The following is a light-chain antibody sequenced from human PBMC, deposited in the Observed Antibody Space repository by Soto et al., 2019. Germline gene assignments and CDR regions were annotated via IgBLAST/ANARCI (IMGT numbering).Light chain of an antibody. J-gene: IGLJ2*01. CDR3: GTWDSSLSNVL. V-gene: IGLV1-51*01. CDR2: DND. Sequence: QSVLTQPPSVSAAPGQRVTISCSGTTSNIAANFVSWYQHFPGTAPKLLIYDNDKRPSVIPDRFSGSKSGTSATLAITGLQTWDEADYYCGTWDSSLSNVLFGGGTKLTVL. CDR1: TSNIAANF.